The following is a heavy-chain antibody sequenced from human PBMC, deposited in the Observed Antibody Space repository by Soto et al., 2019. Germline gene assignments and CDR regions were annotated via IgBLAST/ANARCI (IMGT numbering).Heavy chain of an antibody. CDR1: GYTFTSYG. CDR2: ISAYNGNT. V-gene: IGHV1-18*01. Sequence: QVQLVQSGAEVKKPGASVKVSCKASGYTFTSYGISWVRQAPGQGLEWMGWISAYNGNTNYAQKLQGRVTMTTDTSTSTAYMERRSMRSDDTAVYYCAREVKCSSTGCYTSYYYYGMDVLGQGTTVTVSS. J-gene: IGHJ6*02. CDR3: AREVKCSSTGCYTSYYYYGMDV. D-gene: IGHD2-2*02.